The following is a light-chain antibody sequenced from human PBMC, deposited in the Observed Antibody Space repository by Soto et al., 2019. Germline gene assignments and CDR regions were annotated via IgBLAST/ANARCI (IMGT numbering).Light chain of an antibody. CDR3: QHYNYWPYT. CDR2: DAS. CDR1: QGISNY. J-gene: IGKJ2*01. V-gene: IGKV3-15*01. Sequence: MTQSPSAMSASVGDRVTITCRAIQGISNYLAWCQQKPGQAPRLLIYDASTRATGVPARFSGSGSGTDFTLTISSLQSEDFAVYYCQHYNYWPYTFGQGTKVDIK.